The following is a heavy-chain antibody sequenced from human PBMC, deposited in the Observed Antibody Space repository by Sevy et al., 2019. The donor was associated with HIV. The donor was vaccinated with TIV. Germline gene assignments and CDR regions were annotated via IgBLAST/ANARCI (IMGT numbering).Heavy chain of an antibody. CDR1: GFTFSANW. Sequence: GGSLRLSCAASGFTFSANWMNWVRQAPGKGLEWVANIKADGSDKHYADSVEGRFTISGDNAKNVQFLQMNSLRVEETAVYYCARETFERLGSWGQGTLVTVSS. CDR2: IKADGSDK. J-gene: IGHJ4*02. CDR3: ARETFERLGS. V-gene: IGHV3-7*01. D-gene: IGHD3-16*01.